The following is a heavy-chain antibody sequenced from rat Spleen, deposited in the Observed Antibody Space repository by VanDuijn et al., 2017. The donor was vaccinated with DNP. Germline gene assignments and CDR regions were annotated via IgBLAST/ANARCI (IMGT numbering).Heavy chain of an antibody. CDR1: GFTFSDYA. V-gene: IGHV5-17*01. CDR3: ARRNFIYYDGYSPVDY. D-gene: IGHD1-12*03. CDR2: ISYDGSRT. Sequence: EVQLVESGGGLLQPGRSLKVSCAASGFTFSDYAMVWVRQAPKKGLEWVATISYDGSRTYYRDSVKGRFTISRDNAKSTLYLQMDSLRSEDTATYYCARRNFIYYDGYSPVDYWGQGVMVTVSS. J-gene: IGHJ2*01.